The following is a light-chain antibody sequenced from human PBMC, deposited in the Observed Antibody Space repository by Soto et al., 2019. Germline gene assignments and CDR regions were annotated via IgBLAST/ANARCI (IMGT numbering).Light chain of an antibody. V-gene: IGKV3-20*01. CDR3: PQYGSSTEWT. CDR2: GAS. J-gene: IGKJ1*01. CDR1: QSVSSSY. Sequence: EIVLTQSPGTLSLSPGERATLSCRASQSVSSSYLAWYQQKPGQAPRLLIYGASSRATGIPDRFSGSGSGTDFTLTISRLEPEDFAVYYCPQYGSSTEWTFGQGTKVEIK.